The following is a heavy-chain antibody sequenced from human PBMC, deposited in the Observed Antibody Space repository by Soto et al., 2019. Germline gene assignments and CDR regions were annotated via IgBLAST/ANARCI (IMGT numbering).Heavy chain of an antibody. J-gene: IGHJ6*02. D-gene: IGHD1-7*01. CDR2: IIAIFGTA. Sequence: SVKVSCKASGGTFSSYAISWVRQAPGQGLEWMGGIIAIFGTANYAQKFQGRVTITTDTSTSTAYMELRSLRSEDTAVYYCARIGLITGTTHGMDVWGQGTTVTVSS. CDR1: GGTFSSYA. V-gene: IGHV1-69*05. CDR3: ARIGLITGTTHGMDV.